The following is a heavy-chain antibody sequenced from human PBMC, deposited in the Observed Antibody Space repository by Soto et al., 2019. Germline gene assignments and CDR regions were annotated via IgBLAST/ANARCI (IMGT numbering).Heavy chain of an antibody. Sequence: GASVKVSCKASGYTFTSYGISWVRQAPGQGLEWMGWISAYNGNTNYAQKLQGRVTMTTDTSTSTAYMELRSLRSDDTAVYYCARPSGSSSWSTRPAFDIWGQGTMVTVSS. CDR1: GYTFTSYG. CDR3: ARPSGSSSWSTRPAFDI. V-gene: IGHV1-18*01. CDR2: ISAYNGNT. D-gene: IGHD6-13*01. J-gene: IGHJ3*02.